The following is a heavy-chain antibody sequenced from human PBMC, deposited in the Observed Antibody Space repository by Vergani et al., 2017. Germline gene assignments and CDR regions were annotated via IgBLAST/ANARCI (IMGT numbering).Heavy chain of an antibody. Sequence: QVQLVESGGGVVQPGGSLRLACAASGFSFRSNCMHWVRPAPGKGLEWVAFIRYDGGKKYYVDSVKGRITISRDNSKKTVFLQMNRLRAEDTAVYYCAKMGSVVGTEEAYYFDYWGQGTLVTVSS. J-gene: IGHJ4*02. D-gene: IGHD2-21*02. CDR1: GFSFRSNC. CDR3: AKMGSVVGTEEAYYFDY. V-gene: IGHV3-30*02. CDR2: IRYDGGKK.